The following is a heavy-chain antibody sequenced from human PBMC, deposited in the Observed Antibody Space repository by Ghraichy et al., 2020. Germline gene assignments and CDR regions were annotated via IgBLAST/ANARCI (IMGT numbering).Heavy chain of an antibody. CDR1: GFSFDSHA. CDR3: ARGGDQKLAGKD. V-gene: IGHV3-21*01. D-gene: IGHD1-14*01. J-gene: IGHJ4*02. CDR2: INSGSHYK. Sequence: LSLTCIAPGFSFDSHAMNWVRQAPGRGLEWVSSINSGSHYKFYAYPVKGRFTISRDNARNSSFLEMNSLRAEDTAVYYCARGGDQKLAGKDWGQGVLVTVSS.